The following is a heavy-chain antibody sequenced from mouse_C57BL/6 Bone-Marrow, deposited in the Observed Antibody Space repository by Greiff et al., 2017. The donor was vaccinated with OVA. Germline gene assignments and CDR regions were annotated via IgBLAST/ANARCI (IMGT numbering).Heavy chain of an antibody. Sequence: VKLQQSGAELVRPGTSVKVSCKASGYAFTNYLIEWVKQRPGQGLEWIGVINPGSGGTNYNEKFKGKATLTADKSSSTAYMQLSSLTSEDSAVYFCARCPYYYGSSFDYWGQGTTLTVSS. J-gene: IGHJ2*01. V-gene: IGHV1-54*01. CDR1: GYAFTNYL. CDR3: ARCPYYYGSSFDY. CDR2: INPGSGGT. D-gene: IGHD1-1*01.